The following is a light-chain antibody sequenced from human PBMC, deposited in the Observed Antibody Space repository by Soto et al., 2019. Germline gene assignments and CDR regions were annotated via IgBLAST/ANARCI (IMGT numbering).Light chain of an antibody. CDR2: HAS. V-gene: IGKV1-5*01. Sequence: IQMTQSPSTLPASVGDRPTLPCRASQSIGNWLAWYPKKTGTAPKVLIYHASNCQSGVPSSFSGSGSGIEFPLTISSLQPYDFYTYYCQQYNIYSFGQGTKVDIK. CDR3: QQYNIYS. CDR1: QSIGNW. J-gene: IGKJ1*01.